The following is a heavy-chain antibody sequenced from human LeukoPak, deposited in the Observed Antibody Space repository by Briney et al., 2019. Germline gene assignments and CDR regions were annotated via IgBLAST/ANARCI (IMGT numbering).Heavy chain of an antibody. J-gene: IGHJ6*02. CDR2: IYYSGST. Sequence: SETLSLTCTVSGGSISSSSYYWGWIRQPPGQGLEWIGSIYYSGSTYYNPSLKSRVTISVDTSKNQFSLKLSSVTAADTAVYYCARDVPAAPVGYYYYYGMDVWGQGTTVTVSS. CDR1: GGSISSSSYY. V-gene: IGHV4-39*02. CDR3: ARDVPAAPVGYYYYYGMDV. D-gene: IGHD2-2*01.